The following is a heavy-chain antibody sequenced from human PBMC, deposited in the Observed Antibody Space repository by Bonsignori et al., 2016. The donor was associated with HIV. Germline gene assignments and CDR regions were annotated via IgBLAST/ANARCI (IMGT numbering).Heavy chain of an antibody. V-gene: IGHV4-39*01. Sequence: QLQLQESGPGLVKPWETLSLTCSVSGASITSGNYYWAWIRQPPGKGLEWIGSIYSSGSTLYNPSLIGGRVAISLDSSKNQFSLNLSSVTAADSAVFTCARHLQRLVYTEYFDHWGRGKSWSPSPQ. CDR1: GASITSGNYY. D-gene: IGHD6-25*01. CDR2: IYSSGST. CDR3: ARHLQRLVYTEYFDH. J-gene: IGHJ4*03.